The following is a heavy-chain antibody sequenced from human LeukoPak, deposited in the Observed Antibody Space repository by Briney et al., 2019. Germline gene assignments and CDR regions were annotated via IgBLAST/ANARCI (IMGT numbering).Heavy chain of an antibody. CDR2: IYPGDSDT. J-gene: IGHJ4*02. D-gene: IGHD5-12*01. V-gene: IGHV5-51*01. CDR3: AGGYDEDYFDY. Sequence: GESLKISCKGSGYSFTTYWIGWVGQMPGKGLEWMGIIYPGDSDTRYSPSLEGQVTISADKSISTAYLQWSSLKASDTAMYYCAGGYDEDYFDYWGQGTLVTVSS. CDR1: GYSFTTYW.